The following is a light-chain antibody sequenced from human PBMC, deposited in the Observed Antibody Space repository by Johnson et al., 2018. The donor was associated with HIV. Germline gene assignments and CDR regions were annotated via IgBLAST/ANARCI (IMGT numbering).Light chain of an antibody. J-gene: IGLJ1*01. CDR1: SSNIGNND. V-gene: IGLV1-51*01. CDR2: DNH. Sequence: QSVLTQPPSVSAAPGQKVTISCSGSSSNIGNNDVYWYQQLPGTAPKLLIYDNHKRPSGIPDRFSGSKSGTSATLGITGLQTGDEADYYCGTWDSSLSAYVFGTGTKVIVV. CDR3: GTWDSSLSAYV.